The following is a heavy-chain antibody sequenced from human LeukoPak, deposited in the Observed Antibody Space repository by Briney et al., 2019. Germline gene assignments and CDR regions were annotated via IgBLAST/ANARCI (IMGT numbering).Heavy chain of an antibody. CDR1: DGSISSGGHY. CDR2: IYYSGST. Sequence: SQTLSLTCTVSDGSISSGGHYWSWIRQHPGKGLEWIGYIYYSGSTYYNPSLKSRVTISVDTSKNQFSLKLSSVTAADTAVYYCARARDYGGNLYYFDYWGQGTLVTVSS. V-gene: IGHV4-31*03. CDR3: ARARDYGGNLYYFDY. D-gene: IGHD4-23*01. J-gene: IGHJ4*02.